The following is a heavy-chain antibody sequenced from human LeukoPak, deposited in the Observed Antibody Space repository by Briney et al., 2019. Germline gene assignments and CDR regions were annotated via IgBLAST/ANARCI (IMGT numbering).Heavy chain of an antibody. J-gene: IGHJ4*02. Sequence: GGSLRLSCAASGFTVITNDMTWGRQAPGKGLEWVSVLYSDGNTKYADSVQGRFTISRDNSKNTLYLEMNSLSPYDTAVYYCARGVEPLAANTLAYWGQGTLVTVSS. CDR1: GFTVITND. CDR3: ARGVEPLAANTLAY. V-gene: IGHV3-53*01. CDR2: LYSDGNT. D-gene: IGHD1-14*01.